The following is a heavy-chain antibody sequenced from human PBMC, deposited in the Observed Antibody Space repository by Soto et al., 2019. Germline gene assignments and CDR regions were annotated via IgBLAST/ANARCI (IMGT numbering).Heavy chain of an antibody. D-gene: IGHD5-12*01. J-gene: IGHJ4*02. V-gene: IGHV1-3*01. CDR2: INAGNGNT. CDR3: AREFSRGYSGYAPYFDY. Sequence: QVQLVQSGAEVKKPGASVKVSCKASGYTFTSYAMHWVRQAPGQRLEWMGWINAGNGNTKYSQKFQGRVTITRDTSASTAYMELSSLRSEDTAVYYCAREFSRGYSGYAPYFDYWGQGTLVTVSS. CDR1: GYTFTSYA.